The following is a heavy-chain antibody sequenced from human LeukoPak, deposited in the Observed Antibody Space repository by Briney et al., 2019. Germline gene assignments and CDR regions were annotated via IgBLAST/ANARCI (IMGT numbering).Heavy chain of an antibody. CDR3: AREYSGSYREFDY. V-gene: IGHV4-4*07. D-gene: IGHD1-26*01. Sequence: PSETLSLTCTVSGGSISSYYWSWIRQPAGKGLEWIGRIYTSGSTNYNASLKSRASMSVDTSKNQFSLKLSSVTAADTAVFYCAREYSGSYREFDYWGQGTLVTVSS. CDR2: IYTSGST. J-gene: IGHJ4*02. CDR1: GGSISSYY.